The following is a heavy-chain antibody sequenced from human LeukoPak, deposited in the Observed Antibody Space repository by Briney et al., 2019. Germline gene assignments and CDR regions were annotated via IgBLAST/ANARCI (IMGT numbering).Heavy chain of an antibody. CDR3: ARDPPAYYDFWSGYRRSPDAFDI. Sequence: SVKVSCKGSGGTFSSYTISWLRQAPGQGLEWMGMIIPILGIANYAQKFQGRVTITADKSTSTAYMELSSLRSEDTAVYYCARDPPAYYDFWSGYRRSPDAFDIWGQGTMVTVSS. CDR2: IIPILGIA. D-gene: IGHD3-3*01. J-gene: IGHJ3*02. CDR1: GGTFSSYT. V-gene: IGHV1-69*04.